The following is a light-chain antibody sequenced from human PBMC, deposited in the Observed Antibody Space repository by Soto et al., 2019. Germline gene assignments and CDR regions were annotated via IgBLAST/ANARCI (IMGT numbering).Light chain of an antibody. CDR3: QQYDNWPYT. J-gene: IGKJ2*01. Sequence: EIVLTQSPGTLSLSPGERATLSCRASQTVRANYLAWYQQKPGQAPRLLIHGASNRATDIPDRISGSGSGTDFTLTISRLEPEDFAVYYCQQYDNWPYTFGQGTKVDIK. CDR1: QTVRANY. CDR2: GAS. V-gene: IGKV3-20*01.